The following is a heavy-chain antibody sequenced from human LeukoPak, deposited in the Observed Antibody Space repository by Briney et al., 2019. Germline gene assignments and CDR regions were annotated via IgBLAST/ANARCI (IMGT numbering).Heavy chain of an antibody. D-gene: IGHD2-15*01. J-gene: IGHJ4*02. V-gene: IGHV1-69*01. CDR2: IIPIFGTA. CDR3: AREQADCSGGSCYGVLDY. CDR1: GGTFSSYA. Sequence: SVKVSCKASGGTFSSYAISWVRQAPGQGLEWMGGIIPIFGTANYAQKFQGRVTITADESTSTAYMELSSLRSEDTAVYYCAREQADCSGGSCYGVLDYWGQGTLVTVSS.